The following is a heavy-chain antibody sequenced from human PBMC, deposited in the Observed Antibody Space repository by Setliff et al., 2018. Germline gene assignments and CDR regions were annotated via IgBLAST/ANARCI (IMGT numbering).Heavy chain of an antibody. D-gene: IGHD2-2*01. V-gene: IGHV3-23*01. Sequence: GGSLRLSCAASGFTFSSYAMSWVRQAPGKGLDWVSALSGTGGSTYYADSVKGRFTISRDNSKNTLYLQMNSLRAEDTAVYYCARARYCSSTSCYYYYYMDVWGKGTTVTVSS. CDR1: GFTFSSYA. CDR3: ARARYCSSTSCYYYYYMDV. CDR2: LSGTGGST. J-gene: IGHJ6*03.